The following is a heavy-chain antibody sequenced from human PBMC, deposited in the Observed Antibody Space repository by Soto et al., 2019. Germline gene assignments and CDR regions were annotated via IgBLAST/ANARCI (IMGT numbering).Heavy chain of an antibody. D-gene: IGHD2-21*02. V-gene: IGHV1-69*12. CDR1: GGTFSSYA. CDR2: IIPIFGTA. CDR3: ARVPAAFVVVTAYFDL. J-gene: IGHJ2*01. Sequence: QVQLVQSGAEVKKPGSSVKVSFKASGGTFSSYAISWVRQAPGQGLEWMGGIIPIFGTANYAQKFQGRVTITADESTSTAYMELSSLRSEDTAVYYCARVPAAFVVVTAYFDLWGRGTLVTVSS.